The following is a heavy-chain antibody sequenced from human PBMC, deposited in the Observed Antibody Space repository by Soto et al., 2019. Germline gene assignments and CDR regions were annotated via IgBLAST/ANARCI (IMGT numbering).Heavy chain of an antibody. CDR1: GDSIRSYW. V-gene: IGHV4-59*01. Sequence: QVQRQESGPGLVKPSETLSLTCNVSGDSIRSYWWSWLRQPPGKGLEWIGYTHYSGSNSYSPSLKSRLTMSVDASKNQFSLMLKSVTAADTAVYYCARFFGDYVFYDLWGQGTLVTVSP. CDR3: ARFFGDYVFYDL. CDR2: THYSGSN. D-gene: IGHD4-17*01. J-gene: IGHJ5*02.